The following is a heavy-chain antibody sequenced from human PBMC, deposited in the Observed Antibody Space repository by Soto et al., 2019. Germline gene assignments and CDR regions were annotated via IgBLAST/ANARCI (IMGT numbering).Heavy chain of an antibody. J-gene: IGHJ6*02. V-gene: IGHV4-39*01. CDR1: GGSISSSDYY. Sequence: PSETLSLTCTVSGGSISSSDYYWAWVRQPPGKGPEWIGSIFHSGTTYYNPSLKSRVTISVDTSKNQFSLMLSAVTAADTAVYYCARGAGSPIYYYGVDVWGQGTTVTVSS. CDR2: IFHSGTT. CDR3: ARGAGSPIYYYGVDV. D-gene: IGHD2-15*01.